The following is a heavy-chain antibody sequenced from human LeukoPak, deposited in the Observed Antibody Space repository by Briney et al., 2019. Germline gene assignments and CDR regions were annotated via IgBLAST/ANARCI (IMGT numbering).Heavy chain of an antibody. CDR2: ISSSSSTI. CDR3: ASAPLNGVYFDY. CDR1: GFTFRSYR. D-gene: IGHD4-17*01. J-gene: IGHJ4*02. V-gene: IGHV3-48*02. Sequence: GGSLRLSCAASGFTFRSYRMNGVGQAPGKGLEWVSYISSSSSTIYYADSVKGRFTISRDNAKNSLYLQMNSLRDEDTAVYYCASAPLNGVYFDYWGQGTLVTVSS.